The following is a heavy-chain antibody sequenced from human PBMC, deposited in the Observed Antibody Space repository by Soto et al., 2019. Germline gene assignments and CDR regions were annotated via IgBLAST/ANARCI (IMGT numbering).Heavy chain of an antibody. V-gene: IGHV3-15*01. Sequence: GGSLRLSCAASGFTFSNAWMSWVRQAPGKGLEWVGRIKSKTDGGTTDYAAPVKGRFTISRDDSKNTLYLQMNSLKTEGTAVYYCTTDDYSYYYGSGSYYNFDYWGQGTLVTVSS. CDR3: TTDDYSYYYGSGSYYNFDY. J-gene: IGHJ4*02. CDR2: IKSKTDGGTT. D-gene: IGHD3-10*01. CDR1: GFTFSNAW.